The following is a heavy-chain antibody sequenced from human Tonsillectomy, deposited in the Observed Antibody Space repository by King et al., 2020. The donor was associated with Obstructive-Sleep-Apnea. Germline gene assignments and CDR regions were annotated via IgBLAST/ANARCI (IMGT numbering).Heavy chain of an antibody. CDR3: ARDRVGRDGYNRFDY. Sequence: QLQESGPGLVKPSETLSLTCTVSGGSINSYYWSWIRQTPGKGLEWIVYISYSWRTNYNPSRKSRVTISVDTSKNQFSPKMSSVTAADTAVYYCARDRVGRDGYNRFDYWGRGTLVTVSS. CDR1: GGSINSYY. CDR2: ISYSWRT. D-gene: IGHD5-24*01. J-gene: IGHJ4*02. V-gene: IGHV4-59*01.